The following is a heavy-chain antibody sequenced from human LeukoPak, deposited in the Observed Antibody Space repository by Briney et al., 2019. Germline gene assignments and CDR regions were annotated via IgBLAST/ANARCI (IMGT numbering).Heavy chain of an antibody. CDR3: ARDDDHDAFDI. J-gene: IGHJ3*02. D-gene: IGHD1-1*01. Sequence: ASVKVSCKASGYTFTSYGISWVRQAPGQGLEWMGGIIPIFGTANYAQKFQGRVTITADESTSTAYMELSSLRSEDTAVYYCARDDDHDAFDIWGQGTMVTVSS. CDR1: GYTFTSYG. CDR2: IIPIFGTA. V-gene: IGHV1-69*13.